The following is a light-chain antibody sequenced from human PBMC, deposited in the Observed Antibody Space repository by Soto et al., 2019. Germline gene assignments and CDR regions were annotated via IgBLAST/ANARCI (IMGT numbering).Light chain of an antibody. Sequence: DIQMTQSPSSLSAAVGDRVTITCRASQSISSYLNWYHQKPGKAPKLLIYAASSLQSGVPSRFSGSGSGTDFTLTISSLQPEDFVTYYCQQSSSTPLTFGGGTKVEIK. V-gene: IGKV1-39*01. CDR1: QSISSY. CDR3: QQSSSTPLT. J-gene: IGKJ4*01. CDR2: AAS.